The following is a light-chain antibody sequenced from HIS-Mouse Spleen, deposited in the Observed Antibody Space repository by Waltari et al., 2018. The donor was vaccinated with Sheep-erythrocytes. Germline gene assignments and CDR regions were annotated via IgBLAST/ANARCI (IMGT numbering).Light chain of an antibody. CDR3: QAWDSSTAV. CDR2: QYS. CDR1: TLGDKY. J-gene: IGLJ2*01. V-gene: IGLV3-1*01. Sequence: SYELTQPPPLSVSPGQTASTTCAGDTLGDKYACWYQQKPGQSPVLVSYQYSKRPSGLPERFSGSNSGTTATLTISGTQAMDEADYYCQAWDSSTAVFGGGTKLTVL.